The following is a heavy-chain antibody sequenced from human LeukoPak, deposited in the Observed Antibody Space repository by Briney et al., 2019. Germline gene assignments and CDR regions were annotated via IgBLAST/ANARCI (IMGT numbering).Heavy chain of an antibody. CDR3: AKDHYWSIDY. V-gene: IGHV3-74*01. CDR2: IKGDGIST. D-gene: IGHD3-3*01. Sequence: GGSLRLSWAASGFDFSSNWMHWVRNAPGQGLVWVSRIKGDGISTNYADSVKGRFTISRDIAKNTLYLQMNSLRAEDTGVYYCAKDHYWSIDYWGRGTLVTVSS. CDR1: GFDFSSNW. J-gene: IGHJ4*02.